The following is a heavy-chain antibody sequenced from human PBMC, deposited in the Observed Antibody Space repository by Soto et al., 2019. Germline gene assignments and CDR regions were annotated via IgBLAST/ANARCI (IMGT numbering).Heavy chain of an antibody. V-gene: IGHV3-21*04. D-gene: IGHD3-22*01. CDR3: ATAYYDSRGFQDR. J-gene: IGHJ5*02. CDR2: ISSSSGGI. CDR1: GLTFRSFT. Sequence: GGSLRLSCAASGLTFRSFTFNWVRQAPGKGLEWVSSISSSSGGISYADSVKGRFTISRDNSKKTLYLQMNSLRAEDTATYFCATAYYDSRGFQDRWRQGTLVTVSS.